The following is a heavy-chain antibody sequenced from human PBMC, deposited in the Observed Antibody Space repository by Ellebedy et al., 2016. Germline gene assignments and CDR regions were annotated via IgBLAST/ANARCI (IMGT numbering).Heavy chain of an antibody. CDR1: GDTISSSRYY. J-gene: IGHJ4*02. D-gene: IGHD2-8*01. Sequence: SETLSLTXSVSGDTISSSRYYWGWIRQPPGKGLEWIGSIYYTGSPYYNPSLRSRVTISVETSTNQLSLKLTSVTATDTAVYYCARSLAVVLMVYDSWGQGTLVTVSS. CDR3: ARSLAVVLMVYDS. V-gene: IGHV4-39*01. CDR2: IYYTGSP.